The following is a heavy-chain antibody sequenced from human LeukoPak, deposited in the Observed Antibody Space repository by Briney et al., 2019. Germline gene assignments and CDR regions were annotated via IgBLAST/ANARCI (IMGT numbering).Heavy chain of an antibody. CDR1: GGSISSGGYS. CDR2: IYHSGST. V-gene: IGHV4-30-2*01. Sequence: PSETLSLTCAVSGGSISSGGYSWSWIRQPPGKGLEWIVYIYHSGSTYYNPSHKSRVTISVDRSKNQFSLKLSSVTAADTAVYYCARRDSVTDAFDIWGQGTTVTVSS. J-gene: IGHJ3*02. CDR3: ARRDSVTDAFDI. D-gene: IGHD3-10*01.